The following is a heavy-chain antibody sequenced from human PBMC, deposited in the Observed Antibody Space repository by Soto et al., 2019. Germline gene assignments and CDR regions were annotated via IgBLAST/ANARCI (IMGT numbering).Heavy chain of an antibody. J-gene: IGHJ4*02. CDR1: GFTFSAYG. V-gene: IGHV3-30*18. D-gene: IGHD3-22*01. Sequence: QAQLVESGGGVVQPGGSLGLSCAVSGFTFSAYGMHWVRQAPGKGLEWVAAISHDGTNKNYGDSVKGRFTISRDNSKNTLYLQMNSLRPEDTALYYCAKDEYYYSRSGYYIFDYWGQGTLVTVSS. CDR3: AKDEYYYSRSGYYIFDY. CDR2: ISHDGTNK.